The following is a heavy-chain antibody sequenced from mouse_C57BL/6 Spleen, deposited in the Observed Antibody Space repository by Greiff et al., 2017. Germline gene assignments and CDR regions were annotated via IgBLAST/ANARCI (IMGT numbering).Heavy chain of an antibody. CDR2: IDPETGGT. Sequence: QVQLKESGAELVRPGASVTLSCKASGYTFTDYEMHWVKQTPVHGLAWIGAIDPETGGTAYNQKFQGKAILTADKSSSTADMELRSLTSEDSAGYYCTRSDYDEAWFAYWGQGTLVTVSA. J-gene: IGHJ3*01. CDR1: GYTFTDYE. CDR3: TRSDYDEAWFAY. D-gene: IGHD2-4*01. V-gene: IGHV1-15*01.